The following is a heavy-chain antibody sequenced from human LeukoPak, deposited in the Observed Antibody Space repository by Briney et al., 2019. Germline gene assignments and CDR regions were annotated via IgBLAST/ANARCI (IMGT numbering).Heavy chain of an antibody. CDR1: GGSVSSYY. CDR2: IYYSGST. CDR3: ARLPRYCSGGTCYSTSFLDY. J-gene: IGHJ4*02. D-gene: IGHD2-15*01. Sequence: SETLSLTCTVSGGSVSSYYWSRIRQPPGKGLEWIGYIYYSGSTSYNPSLKSRVTISVDTSMNQFSLKLNSVTAADTAVYYCARLPRYCSGGTCYSTSFLDYWGQGTLVTVSS. V-gene: IGHV4-59*08.